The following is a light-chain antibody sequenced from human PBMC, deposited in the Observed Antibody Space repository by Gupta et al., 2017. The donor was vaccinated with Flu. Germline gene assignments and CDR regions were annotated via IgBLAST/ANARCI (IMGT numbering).Light chain of an antibody. Sequence: SLLSPLPSASGTPAPRVTISCSGSSTNIGSNTVNWYQQLPGAAPKLLIYTDNQRPSGVPDRFSGSKSGTSASLAISGLQSDDEADYYCATWEDSLRGPVFGGGTKLTVL. CDR1: STNIGSNT. CDR2: TDN. J-gene: IGLJ3*02. CDR3: ATWEDSLRGPV. V-gene: IGLV1-44*01.